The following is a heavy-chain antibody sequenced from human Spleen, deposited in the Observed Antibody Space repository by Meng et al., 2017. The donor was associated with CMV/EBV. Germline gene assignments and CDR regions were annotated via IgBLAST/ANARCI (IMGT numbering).Heavy chain of an antibody. V-gene: IGHV3-30*04. CDR3: AKDRNPTMTTVTASWFDP. CDR2: TSYDGRTK. D-gene: IGHD4-11*01. CDR1: GFTFSTFA. J-gene: IGHJ5*02. Sequence: GESLKISCAASGFTFSTFAMYWVRQAPGKGLEWVAVTSYDGRTKFYADSVKGRFTISRDNSKNTLYLQMNSLRAEDTAVYYCAKDRNPTMTTVTASWFDPWGQGTLVTVSS.